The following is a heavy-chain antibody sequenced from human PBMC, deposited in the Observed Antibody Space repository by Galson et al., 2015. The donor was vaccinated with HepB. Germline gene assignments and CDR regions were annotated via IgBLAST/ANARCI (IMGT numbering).Heavy chain of an antibody. CDR1: GFTFSSYG. Sequence: SLRLSCAASGFTFSSYGMHWVRQAPGKGLEWVAVIWYDGSNKYYADSVKGRFTISRDNSKNPLYLQMNSLRAEDTAGYYCGRDINPRQQWQVALRYWGQGTQVTVSS. J-gene: IGHJ4*02. D-gene: IGHD6-19*01. CDR3: GRDINPRQQWQVALRY. V-gene: IGHV3-33*08. CDR2: IWYDGSNK.